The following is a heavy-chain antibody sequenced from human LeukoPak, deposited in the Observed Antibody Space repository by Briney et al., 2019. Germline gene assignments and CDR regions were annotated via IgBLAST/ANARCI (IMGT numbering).Heavy chain of an antibody. CDR2: IYSGGST. J-gene: IGHJ1*01. Sequence: GGPLRLSCAASGFTVSSNYMSWVRQAPGKGLEWVSVIYSGGSTYYADSVKGRFTISRDNSKNTLYLQMNSLRAEDTAVYYCAKDYYDSSGYYYYPYFQHWGQGTLVTVSS. CDR3: AKDYYDSSGYYYYPYFQH. V-gene: IGHV3-53*01. CDR1: GFTVSSNY. D-gene: IGHD3-22*01.